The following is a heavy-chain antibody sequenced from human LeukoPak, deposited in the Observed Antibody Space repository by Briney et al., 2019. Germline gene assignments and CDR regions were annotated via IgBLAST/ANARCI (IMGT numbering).Heavy chain of an antibody. V-gene: IGHV3-23*01. CDR3: ATRPPSETYFGVLDF. CDR2: ITSSGGST. CDR1: GLAFRNHA. Sequence: GGSLRLSCEASGLAFRNHAMTWVRQAPGKGPEWVAGITSSGGSTYHAESVKGRFTISRDNSKNMLYLQMNSLRAEDTAIYYCATRPPSETYFGVLDFWGQGTLVTVSS. J-gene: IGHJ4*02. D-gene: IGHD2-21*01.